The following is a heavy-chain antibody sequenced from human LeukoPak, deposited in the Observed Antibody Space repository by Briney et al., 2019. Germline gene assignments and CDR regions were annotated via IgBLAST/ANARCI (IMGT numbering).Heavy chain of an antibody. CDR3: AREWFGGLPFDY. CDR1: GGTFSSYA. J-gene: IGHJ4*02. CDR2: IIPIFGIA. V-gene: IGHV1-69*04. Sequence: SVKVSCKASGGTFSSYAISWVRQAPGQGLEWMGRIIPIFGIANYAQKFQGRVTITADKSTSTAYMELSSLRSEDTAVYYCAREWFGGLPFDYWGQGTLVTVSS. D-gene: IGHD3-10*01.